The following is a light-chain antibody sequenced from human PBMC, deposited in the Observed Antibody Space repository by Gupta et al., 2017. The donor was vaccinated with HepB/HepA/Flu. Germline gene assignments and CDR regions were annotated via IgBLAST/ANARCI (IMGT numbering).Light chain of an antibody. Sequence: EIVLTHSPATLSLSPGERATLSCRASQSVSSYLAWYQQKPGQAPRLLIYDASNRATGIPARFSGSGYGKDLALTISSREPEDFAGYYCQQHSNWPPYTFGQGTKLEIK. CDR2: DAS. J-gene: IGKJ2*01. V-gene: IGKV3-11*01. CDR3: QQHSNWPPYT. CDR1: QSVSSY.